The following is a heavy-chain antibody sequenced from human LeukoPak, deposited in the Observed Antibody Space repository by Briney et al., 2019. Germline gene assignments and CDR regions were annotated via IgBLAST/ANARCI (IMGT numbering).Heavy chain of an antibody. J-gene: IGHJ4*02. CDR3: ANLVRGPTTTLDY. Sequence: GGSLRLSCAASGFTVSSNYMSWVRQAPGKGLEWASVIYSGGSTYYADSVKGRFTISRDNSKNTLYLQMNSLRAEDTAVYYCANLVRGPTTTLDYWGQGTLVTVSS. CDR2: IYSGGST. CDR1: GFTVSSNY. V-gene: IGHV3-53*01. D-gene: IGHD3-10*02.